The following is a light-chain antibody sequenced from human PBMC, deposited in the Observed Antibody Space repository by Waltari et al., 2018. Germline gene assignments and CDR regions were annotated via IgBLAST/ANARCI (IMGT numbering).Light chain of an antibody. CDR1: QGISSY. V-gene: IGKV1-17*01. CDR3: LQHNTYPWT. CDR2: GAS. Sequence: DIQMTQSPSSLSASVGDTVTIICRASQGISSYLNWFQQKPGKAPKLLIYGASSLESGVPSRFSGSGSGTEFILTISSLQPEDFAAYYCLQHNTYPWTFGQGTKVEIK. J-gene: IGKJ1*01.